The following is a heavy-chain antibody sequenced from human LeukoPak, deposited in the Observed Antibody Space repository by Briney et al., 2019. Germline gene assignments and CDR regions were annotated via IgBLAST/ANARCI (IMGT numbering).Heavy chain of an antibody. V-gene: IGHV3-23*01. J-gene: IGHJ5*02. CDR2: IGASGEST. CDR3: ARSSIAAPNWFDP. D-gene: IGHD6-6*01. Sequence: IGASGESTYYADSVKGRFTISRDNSKNTLSLQMNSLRAEDTAVYYCARSSIAAPNWFDPWGQGTLVTVSS.